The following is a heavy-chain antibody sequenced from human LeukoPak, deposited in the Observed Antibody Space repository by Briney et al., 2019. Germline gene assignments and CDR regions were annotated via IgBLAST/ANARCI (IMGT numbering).Heavy chain of an antibody. Sequence: GASVKVSCKASGYTFTGYYMHWVRQAPGQGLEWMGWINPNSGGTNYAQKFQGRVTMTRDTSISTAYMELSRLRSDDTAVYYCARSSTWIQLWSIYLPPLTYWGQGTLVTVSS. CDR2: INPNSGGT. CDR1: GYTFTGYY. CDR3: ARSSTWIQLWSIYLPPLTY. J-gene: IGHJ4*02. D-gene: IGHD5-18*01. V-gene: IGHV1-2*02.